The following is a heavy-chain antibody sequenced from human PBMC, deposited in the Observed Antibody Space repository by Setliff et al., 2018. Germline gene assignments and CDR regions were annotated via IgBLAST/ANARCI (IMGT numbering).Heavy chain of an antibody. V-gene: IGHV1-3*01. D-gene: IGHD3-10*01. J-gene: IGHJ6*02. CDR1: GYTSTTNA. CDR2: ITAGFADT. Sequence: ASVKVSCKASGYTSTTNALHWVRQAPGQRLEWMGWITAGFADTRYSQKFQGRVTITRDTSASTIYMRLTNLRSEDTAVYYCAGSVGGAPYYYGLGVWGQGTTVTVSS. CDR3: AGSVGGAPYYYGLGV.